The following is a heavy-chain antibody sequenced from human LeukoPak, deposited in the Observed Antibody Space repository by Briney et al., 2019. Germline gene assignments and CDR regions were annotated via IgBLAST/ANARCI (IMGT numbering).Heavy chain of an antibody. CDR1: GYTFTGYY. J-gene: IGHJ5*02. CDR2: IIPIFGTA. Sequence: SVKVSCKASGYTFTGYYMHWVRQAPGQGLEWMGGIIPIFGTANYAQKFQGRVTITADESTSTAYMELSSLRSEDTAVYYCARDKLGFGELLSSKTYNWFDPWGQGTLVTVSS. CDR3: ARDKLGFGELLSSKTYNWFDP. V-gene: IGHV1-69*13. D-gene: IGHD3-10*01.